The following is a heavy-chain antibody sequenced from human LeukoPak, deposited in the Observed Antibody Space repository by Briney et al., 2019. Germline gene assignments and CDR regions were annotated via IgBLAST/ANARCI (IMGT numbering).Heavy chain of an antibody. CDR1: GFTFSNYA. CDR3: AKGKVAYCSSTSCPLFDP. CDR2: ISGSGGST. Sequence: GGSLRLSCAASGFTFSNYAMTWVRQAPGKGLDWVSAISGSGGSTDYADSVKGRFTISRDNSKNTLYLQMNSLRAEDTAVYYCAKGKVAYCSSTSCPLFDPWGQGTLVTVSS. D-gene: IGHD2-2*01. J-gene: IGHJ5*02. V-gene: IGHV3-23*01.